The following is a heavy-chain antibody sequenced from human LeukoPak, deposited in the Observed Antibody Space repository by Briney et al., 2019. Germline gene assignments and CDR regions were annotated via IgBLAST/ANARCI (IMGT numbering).Heavy chain of an antibody. CDR2: IYHSGRT. D-gene: IGHD4-17*01. CDR1: GYSVSSDYY. V-gene: IGHV4-38-2*01. Sequence: SETLSLTCSVSGYSVSSDYYWGWIRQPPGKGLEWIGSIYHSGRTYYNPSLKSRVTISGDTSKNQFSLKLSSVTAADTAVYYCASTITVTTDYWGQGTLVTVSS. CDR3: ASTITVTTDY. J-gene: IGHJ4*02.